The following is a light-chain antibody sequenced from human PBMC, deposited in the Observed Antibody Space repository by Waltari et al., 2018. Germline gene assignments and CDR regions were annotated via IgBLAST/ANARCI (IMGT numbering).Light chain of an antibody. Sequence: KQSPGTLYVSPRETATLTCRASESLSNNLAWYQHKPGQAPRLLIYSASARAPGIPVRFSGSGSRTEFTLTINSLQSEDSAVYYCQQYNKWPFTFGPGTKVDV. J-gene: IGKJ3*01. CDR3: QQYNKWPFT. CDR1: ESLSNN. V-gene: IGKV3-15*01. CDR2: SAS.